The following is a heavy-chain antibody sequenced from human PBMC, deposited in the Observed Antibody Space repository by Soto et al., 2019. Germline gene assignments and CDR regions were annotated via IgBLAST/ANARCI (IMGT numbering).Heavy chain of an antibody. CDR2: INPNSGGT. CDR1: GYTFTGYY. D-gene: IGHD6-13*01. CDR3: AREGDSCSWEGAFDI. Sequence: QVQLVQSGAEVKKPGASVKVSCKASGYTFTGYYMHWVRQAPGPGLEWMGWINPNSGGTNYAQKYEGCVTMTRETSISTAYMERSRLRAADTDVYYCAREGDSCSWEGAFDIWGEGTMVTVSS. V-gene: IGHV1-2*04. J-gene: IGHJ3*02.